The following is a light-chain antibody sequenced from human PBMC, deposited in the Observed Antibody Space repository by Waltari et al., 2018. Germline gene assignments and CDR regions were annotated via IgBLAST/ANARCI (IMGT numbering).Light chain of an antibody. CDR3: QQWDGSFLT. J-gene: IGKJ4*01. V-gene: IGKV3-20*01. Sequence: EIVLTQSPGTLSLSPGERATLSCRASQSITRMSLGWYQQKPGQAPRLLLFGASTRATGIPDRFSGSVSGTDFTLTINRLEPEDFAVYYCQQWDGSFLTFGGGTEVEL. CDR1: QSITRMS. CDR2: GAS.